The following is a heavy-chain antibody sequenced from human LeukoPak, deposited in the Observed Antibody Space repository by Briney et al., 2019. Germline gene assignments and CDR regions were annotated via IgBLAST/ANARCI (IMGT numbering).Heavy chain of an antibody. CDR2: IYHSGST. D-gene: IGHD1-26*01. CDR1: GGSISSSSYY. Sequence: SETLSLTCTVSGGSISSSSYYWGWIRQPPGKGLEWIGSIYHSGSTNYNPSLKSRVTISVDKSKNQFSLKLSSVTAADTAVYYCARASYLVGAITTYYYYGMDVWGQGTTVTVSS. J-gene: IGHJ6*02. V-gene: IGHV4-39*07. CDR3: ARASYLVGAITTYYYYGMDV.